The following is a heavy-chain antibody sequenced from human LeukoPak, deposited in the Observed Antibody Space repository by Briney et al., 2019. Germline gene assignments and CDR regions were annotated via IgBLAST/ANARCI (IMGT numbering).Heavy chain of an antibody. Sequence: ESLKISCKASGYSFTSYWIAWVRQMPGKGLEWMGIIYPSESDTRYSPSFQGQVTISADKSISTAFLQWSSLKASDTAMYYCARAYYFSFEYWGQGALVTVSS. CDR3: ARAYYFSFEY. V-gene: IGHV5-51*01. D-gene: IGHD3-22*01. J-gene: IGHJ4*02. CDR1: GYSFTSYW. CDR2: IYPSESDT.